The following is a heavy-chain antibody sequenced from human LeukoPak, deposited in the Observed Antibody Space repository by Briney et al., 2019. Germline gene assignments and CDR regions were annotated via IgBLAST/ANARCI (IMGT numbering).Heavy chain of an antibody. CDR2: IYYSGST. J-gene: IGHJ4*02. V-gene: IGHV4-39*01. CDR1: GGSISSSSYY. Sequence: SETLSLTCTVSGGSISSSSYYWGWIRQPPGEGLEWIGSIYYSGSTYYNPSLKSRVTISVDTPKNQFSLKLSSVTAADTAVYYCARHGDSSGYYRNFDYWGQGTLVTVSS. D-gene: IGHD3-22*01. CDR3: ARHGDSSGYYRNFDY.